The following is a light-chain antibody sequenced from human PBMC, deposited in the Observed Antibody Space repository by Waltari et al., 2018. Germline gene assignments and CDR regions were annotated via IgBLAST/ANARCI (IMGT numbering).Light chain of an antibody. V-gene: IGLV2-8*01. CDR2: EVT. CDR1: NRDVGPYNY. CDR3: SSYAHNNHFV. J-gene: IGLJ1*01. Sequence: QSVLPQPPSATGSPGQSVTISCPGTNRDVGPYNYVPWYQQHPGKVPKLLIYEVTKRPSGVPDRFSGSKSGNTASLTVSGLQADDEADYYCSSYAHNNHFVFGTGTKVTVL.